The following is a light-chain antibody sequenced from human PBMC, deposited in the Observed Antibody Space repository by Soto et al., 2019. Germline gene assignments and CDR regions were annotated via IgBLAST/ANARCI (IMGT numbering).Light chain of an antibody. Sequence: EIVMTQSPATLSLSPGERATLSCRASQSVSSNLAWYQQRPGQAPRLLIYRASTRATGIPARFSGSGSGTDFTLTISSLQSEDFAVYYCQQYHHWPPLTFGGGTKVEI. V-gene: IGKV3-15*01. CDR3: QQYHHWPPLT. J-gene: IGKJ4*01. CDR2: RAS. CDR1: QSVSSN.